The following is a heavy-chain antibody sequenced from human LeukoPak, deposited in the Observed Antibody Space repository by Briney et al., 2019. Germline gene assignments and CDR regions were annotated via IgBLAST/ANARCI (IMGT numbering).Heavy chain of an antibody. J-gene: IGHJ4*02. CDR1: GFAFDNFA. Sequence: QPGGSLRLSCAASGFAFDNFAMHWVRQAPGMGLEWVSLVSGDGTDTYYSDSVKGRFTVFRDNSKNSVFLQLNILRTEDTAFYFCGRDSEQQVISWGQGILVTVSS. CDR2: VSGDGTDT. V-gene: IGHV3-43*02. D-gene: IGHD3-10*01. CDR3: GRDSEQQVIS.